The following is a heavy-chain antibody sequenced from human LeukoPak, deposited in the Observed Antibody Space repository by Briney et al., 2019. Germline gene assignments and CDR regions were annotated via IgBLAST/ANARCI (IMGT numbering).Heavy chain of an antibody. CDR3: ARDSLSGYDLWYFDY. CDR2: ISSSSSTI. Sequence: GGSLRLSCAASGFTFSSYSMNWVRQAPGKGLEWVSYISSSSSTIYYADSVKGRFTISRDNAKNSLYLQMNSLRAEDTAVYYCARDSLSGYDLWYFDYWGQGTLVTVSS. CDR1: GFTFSSYS. V-gene: IGHV3-48*04. J-gene: IGHJ4*02. D-gene: IGHD5-12*01.